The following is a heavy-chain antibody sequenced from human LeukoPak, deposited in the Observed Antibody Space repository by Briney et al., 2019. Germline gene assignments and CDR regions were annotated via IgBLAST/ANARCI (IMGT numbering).Heavy chain of an antibody. CDR3: ASLSRVAGTFSEFLS. V-gene: IGHV4-59*13. D-gene: IGHD1-7*01. Sequence: PSETLSLTCFVAGGSMRIYYWSWMRKPPGKRLLRIGYVSYSGSTTYNPSLKSRVTISVDTSKNHFSLKLSSVTAADTAVYYCASLSRVAGTFSEFLSWGQGTLVTVSS. J-gene: IGHJ5*02. CDR2: VSYSGST. CDR1: GGSMRIYY.